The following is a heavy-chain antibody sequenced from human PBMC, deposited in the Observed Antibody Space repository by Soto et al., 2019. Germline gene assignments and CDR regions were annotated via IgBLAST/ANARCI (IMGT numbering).Heavy chain of an antibody. J-gene: IGHJ6*02. CDR2: FDLENGET. Sequence: ASVKVSCKVSGYTLTELSIHWVRQAPGEGLEWMGGFDLENGETIYAQRFQGRVTMTEESSADTPYMELSSLRSEDTAVYYCATYGMDVWGQGTTVTVSS. CDR1: GYTLTELS. CDR3: ATYGMDV. V-gene: IGHV1-24*01.